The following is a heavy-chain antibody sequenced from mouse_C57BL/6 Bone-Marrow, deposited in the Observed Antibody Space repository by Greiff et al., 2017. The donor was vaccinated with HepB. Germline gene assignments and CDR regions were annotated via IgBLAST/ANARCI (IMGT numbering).Heavy chain of an antibody. CDR2: ISDGGSYT. CDR1: GFTFSSYA. V-gene: IGHV5-4*01. D-gene: IGHD3-1*01. Sequence: DVHLVESGGGLVKPGGSLKLSCAASGFTFSSYAMSWVRQTPEKRLEWVATISDGGSYTYYPDNVKGRFTISRDNAKNNLYLQMSHLKSEDTAMYYCARDRDWYYFDYWGQGTTLTVSS. J-gene: IGHJ2*01. CDR3: ARDRDWYYFDY.